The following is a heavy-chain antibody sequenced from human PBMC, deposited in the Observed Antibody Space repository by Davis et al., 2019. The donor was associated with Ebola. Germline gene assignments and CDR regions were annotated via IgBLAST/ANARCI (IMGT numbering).Heavy chain of an antibody. J-gene: IGHJ4*02. D-gene: IGHD5-12*01. CDR3: ARDRAYSAFDY. V-gene: IGHV3-74*01. CDR1: GFSFSGYW. CDR2: INSDGSST. Sequence: GESLKISCAASGFSFSGYWMHWVRQAPGKGLLWVSRINSDGSSTSYADSVKGRFTISRDNARNSLFLQINRLGADDTAIYYCARDRAYSAFDYWGRGTLVTVST.